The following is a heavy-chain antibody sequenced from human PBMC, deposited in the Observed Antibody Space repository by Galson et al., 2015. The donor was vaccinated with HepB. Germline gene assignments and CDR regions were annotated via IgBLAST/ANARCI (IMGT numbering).Heavy chain of an antibody. CDR2: IIPIFGTA. Sequence: SVKVSCKASGGTFSSYAISWVRQAPGQGLEWMGGIIPIFGTANYAQKFQGRVTITADESTSTAYMELSSLRSEDTAVYYCARGAGPYYYYYYGMDVWGQGTTVTVSS. J-gene: IGHJ6*02. CDR3: ARGAGPYYYYYYGMDV. CDR1: GGTFSSYA. V-gene: IGHV1-69*13.